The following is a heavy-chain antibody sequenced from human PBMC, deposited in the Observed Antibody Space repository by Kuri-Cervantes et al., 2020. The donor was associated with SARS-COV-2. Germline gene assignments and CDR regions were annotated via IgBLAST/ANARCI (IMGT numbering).Heavy chain of an antibody. D-gene: IGHD6-19*01. CDR3: ARGYSSGWSLGDYYYGMDV. CDR1: GCTFTGYY. J-gene: IGHJ6*02. V-gene: IGHV1-2*06. CDR2: INPNSGGT. Sequence: ASVKVSCKASGCTFTGYYMHWVRQAPGQGLEWMGRINPNSGGTNYAQKFQGRVTMTRDTSISTAYMELSRLRSDDTAVYYCARGYSSGWSLGDYYYGMDVWGQGTTVTVSS.